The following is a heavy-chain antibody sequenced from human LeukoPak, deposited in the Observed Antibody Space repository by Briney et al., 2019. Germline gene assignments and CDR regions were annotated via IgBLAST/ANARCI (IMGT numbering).Heavy chain of an antibody. V-gene: IGHV3-30*04. Sequence: GGSLRLSCAASGFTFSSYTMHWVRQAPGKGLEWVAVISYDRSLKYYADSVRGRFTISSDNSKNTLYLQMNSLRVEDTAVYYCARDPTAVANLPQYYLDYWGQGILVTVSS. CDR3: ARDPTAVANLPQYYLDY. CDR1: GFTFSSYT. CDR2: ISYDRSLK. J-gene: IGHJ4*02. D-gene: IGHD4-23*01.